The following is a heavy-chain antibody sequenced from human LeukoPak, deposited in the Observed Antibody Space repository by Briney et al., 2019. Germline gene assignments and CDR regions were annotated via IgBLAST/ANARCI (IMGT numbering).Heavy chain of an antibody. J-gene: IGHJ4*02. D-gene: IGHD5-24*01. V-gene: IGHV3-7*01. CDR3: ARDGKMATSDY. Sequence: GSLRLSCAASGITFRYYWMSWVRQASGKGLEWVANIKQDGSEKYYVDSVKGRFTISRDNAKNSLYLQMNSLRAEDTAVYYCARDGKMATSDYWGQGTLVTVSS. CDR2: IKQDGSEK. CDR1: GITFRYYW.